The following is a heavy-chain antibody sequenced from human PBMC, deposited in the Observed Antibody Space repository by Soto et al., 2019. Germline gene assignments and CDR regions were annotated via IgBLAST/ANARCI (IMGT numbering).Heavy chain of an antibody. CDR1: GGSFSGYY. CDR2: IDHSGYT. V-gene: IGHV4-34*01. CDR3: ARVRDWFDP. Sequence: LTCAVYGGSFSGYYWNWIRQPPGKGLEWIGEIDHSGYTNYNPSLKSRVTISVDTSKNQFSLRLTSVTAADTAVYYCARVRDWFDPWGQGTLVTVS. D-gene: IGHD3-3*01. J-gene: IGHJ5*02.